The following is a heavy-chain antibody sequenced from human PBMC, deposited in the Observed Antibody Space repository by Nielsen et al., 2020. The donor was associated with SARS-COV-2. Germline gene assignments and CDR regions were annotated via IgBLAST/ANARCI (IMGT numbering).Heavy chain of an antibody. CDR3: ARTYSSGWSHFFDY. CDR2: IYYSGST. Sequence: SETLSLTCTVSGGSISSYYWSWIRQPPGKGLEWIGYIYYSGSTNYNPSLKSRVTISVDTSKNQFSLKLSSVTAADTAVYYCARTYSSGWSHFFDYWGQGTLVTVSS. CDR1: GGSISSYY. V-gene: IGHV4-59*01. J-gene: IGHJ4*02. D-gene: IGHD6-19*01.